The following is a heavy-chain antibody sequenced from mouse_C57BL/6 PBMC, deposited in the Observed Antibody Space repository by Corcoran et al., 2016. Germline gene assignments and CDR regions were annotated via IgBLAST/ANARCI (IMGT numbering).Heavy chain of an antibody. CDR1: GYTFTTYG. Sequence: QIQLVQSGPELKKPGETVKISCKASGYTFTTYGMSWVKQAPGKGLKWMGWINTYSGVPTYADDFKGRFAFSLETSASTAYLQINNLKNEDTATYFCALPGYEADAMYYWGQGTSVTVSS. CDR2: INTYSGVP. J-gene: IGHJ4*01. D-gene: IGHD3-2*02. V-gene: IGHV9-3*01. CDR3: ALPGYEADAMYY.